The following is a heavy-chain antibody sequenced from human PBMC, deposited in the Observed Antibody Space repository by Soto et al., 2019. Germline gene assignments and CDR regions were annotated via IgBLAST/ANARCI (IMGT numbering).Heavy chain of an antibody. Sequence: ASETLSLTCAVYGGSFSGYYWSWIRQPPGKGLEWIGEINHSGSTNYNPSLKSRVTISVDTSKNQFSLKLSSVTAADTAVYYCARGKIRIAARTGLDYWGQGTLVTVSS. D-gene: IGHD6-6*01. CDR3: ARGKIRIAARTGLDY. CDR1: GGSFSGYY. CDR2: INHSGST. J-gene: IGHJ4*02. V-gene: IGHV4-34*01.